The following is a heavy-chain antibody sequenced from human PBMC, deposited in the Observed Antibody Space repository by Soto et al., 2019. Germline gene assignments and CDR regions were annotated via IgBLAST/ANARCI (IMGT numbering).Heavy chain of an antibody. J-gene: IGHJ4*02. V-gene: IGHV4-34*01. D-gene: IGHD2-15*01. CDR2: INHGGST. Sequence: SETLSLTCAVYGGSFSGYYWSWIRQPPGKGLEWIGEINHGGSTNYNPSLKSRVTISVDTSKNQFSLKLSSVTAADTAVYYCARGRVAEYYFDYWGQGTLVTVSS. CDR3: ARGRVAEYYFDY. CDR1: GGSFSGYY.